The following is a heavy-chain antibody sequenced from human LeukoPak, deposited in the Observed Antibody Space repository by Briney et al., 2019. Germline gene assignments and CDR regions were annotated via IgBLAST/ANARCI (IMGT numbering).Heavy chain of an antibody. CDR1: GYSISSGYY. CDR2: IYHSGST. CDR3: ATISGTWYVAY. D-gene: IGHD6-13*01. J-gene: IGHJ4*02. Sequence: SETLSLTCAVSGYSISSGYYWGWIRQPPGKGLECIGNIYHSGSTYYNLSLKSRVTISVDTSKNQFSLNLSSVTAADTALYYCATISGTWYVAYWGQGTLVTVSS. V-gene: IGHV4-38-2*01.